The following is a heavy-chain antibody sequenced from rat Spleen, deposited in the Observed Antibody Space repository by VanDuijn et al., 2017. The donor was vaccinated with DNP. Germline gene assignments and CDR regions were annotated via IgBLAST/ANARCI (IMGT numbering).Heavy chain of an antibody. V-gene: IGHV3-1*01. J-gene: IGHJ2*01. CDR1: GYSITTHY. Sequence: EVQLQESGPGLVKPSQSLSLTCSVTGYSITTHYWGWVRKFPGNKMEYIGHISFSGSTRYNPALKSRIAITRDTSKNQFFLQLNSVTTEDTATYYCARWNNYFDYWGQGVMVTVSS. CDR3: ARWNNYFDY. CDR2: ISFSGST.